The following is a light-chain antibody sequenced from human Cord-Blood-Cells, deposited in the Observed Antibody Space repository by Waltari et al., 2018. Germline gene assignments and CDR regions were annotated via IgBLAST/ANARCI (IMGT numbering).Light chain of an antibody. V-gene: IGKV1-39*01. CDR1: QSISSY. CDR2: AAS. J-gene: IGKJ1*01. CDR3: QQIYSTPT. Sequence: DIQMTQSPSSLSASVGDRVTITCRASQSISSYLNGYQQKPGKAPKLLIYAASSLQSGVPARFSGSGSGTDFTLTISSLQPEDFATYYCQQIYSTPTFGQGTKVEIK.